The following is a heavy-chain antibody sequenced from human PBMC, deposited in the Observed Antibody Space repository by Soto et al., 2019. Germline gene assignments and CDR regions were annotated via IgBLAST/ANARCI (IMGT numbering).Heavy chain of an antibody. CDR3: AKDHCSSTSCYFRSDEFDS. Sequence: GGSLRLSCAASGFTFSSYAMSWVRQAPGKGLEWVSAISDSGGSTYYADSVKGRFTISRDKSKNTLYLQMNSLRAEDTAVYYCAKDHCSSTSCYFRSDEFDSWGQGTLVTVSS. V-gene: IGHV3-23*01. CDR1: GFTFSSYA. J-gene: IGHJ5*01. CDR2: ISDSGGST. D-gene: IGHD2-2*01.